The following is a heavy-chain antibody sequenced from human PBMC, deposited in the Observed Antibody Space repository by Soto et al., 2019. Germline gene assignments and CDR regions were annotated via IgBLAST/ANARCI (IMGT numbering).Heavy chain of an antibody. J-gene: IGHJ4*03. Sequence: VGSLRLSCSTSVFTFEDYAVHCVRQSSRKGLEWVSFINADGSDRYYADSVKGRFTISRDNTKGSFYLQMDRLRLEDTAIYYCAKAKFYFDYNPFESWGQGTRVTV. D-gene: IGHD3-10*01. V-gene: IGHV3-43D*04. CDR3: AKAKFYFDYNPFES. CDR1: VFTFEDYA. CDR2: INADGSDR.